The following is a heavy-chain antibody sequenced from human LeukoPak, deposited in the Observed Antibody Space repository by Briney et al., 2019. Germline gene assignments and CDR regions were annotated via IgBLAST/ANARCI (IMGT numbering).Heavy chain of an antibody. CDR3: AKEPRMIVVATSFDY. CDR1: GFTFSSYA. Sequence: PGGSLRLSCAASGFTFSSYAMSWVRQAPGKGLEWVSAISGSGGSTYYADSVKGRFTISRDNSKSTLYLQMSSLRAEDTAVYYCAKEPRMIVVATSFDYWGQGTLVTVSS. V-gene: IGHV3-23*01. D-gene: IGHD3-22*01. J-gene: IGHJ4*02. CDR2: ISGSGGST.